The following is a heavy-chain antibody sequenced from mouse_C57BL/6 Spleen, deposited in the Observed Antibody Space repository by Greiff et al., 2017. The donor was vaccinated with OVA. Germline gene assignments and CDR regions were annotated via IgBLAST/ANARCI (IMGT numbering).Heavy chain of an antibody. CDR2: INPGSGGT. D-gene: IGHD3-2*02. J-gene: IGHJ2*01. CDR1: GYAFTNYL. V-gene: IGHV1-54*01. Sequence: QVQLQQSGAELVRPGTSVKVSCKASGYAFTNYLIEWVKQRPGQGLEWIGVINPGSGGTNYNEKFKGKATLTADTSSSTAYLQLSSLTSEDSAVYCCARRPSSGYYFDYWGQGTTLTVSS. CDR3: ARRPSSGYYFDY.